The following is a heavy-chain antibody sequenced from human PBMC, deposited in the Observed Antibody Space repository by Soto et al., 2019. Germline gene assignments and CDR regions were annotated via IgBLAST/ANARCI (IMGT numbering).Heavy chain of an antibody. CDR3: ARVKDSRFSCGSTSCYYYGMDV. CDR2: IIPIFYAV. V-gene: IGHV1-69*13. Sequence: AVKVSCKTPGGTFSNYAISWVRQAPGQGLEWMGGIIPIFYAVKYAEKFQGRVTITADESTSTAYMELSSLGSEDTADYYCARVKDSRFSCGSTSCYYYGMDVWGQGTTVTVSS. CDR1: GGTFSNYA. D-gene: IGHD2-2*01. J-gene: IGHJ6*02.